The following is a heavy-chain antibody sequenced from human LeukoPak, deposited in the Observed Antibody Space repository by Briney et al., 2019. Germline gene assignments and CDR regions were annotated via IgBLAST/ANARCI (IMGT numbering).Heavy chain of an antibody. Sequence: PSETLSLTCTVSGASIRPYFWSWFRQPAGKGLEWIGRVHSNGDTYYNPSLESRVTVSMDTSKNQFALNLTSLTAADTAVYYCARDIGLAHWGQGTLVTVSS. V-gene: IGHV4-4*07. CDR2: VHSNGDT. J-gene: IGHJ4*02. CDR1: GASIRPYF. D-gene: IGHD3-16*02. CDR3: ARDIGLAH.